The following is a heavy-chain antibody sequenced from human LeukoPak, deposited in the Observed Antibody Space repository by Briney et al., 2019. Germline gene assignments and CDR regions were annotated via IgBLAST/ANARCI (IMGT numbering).Heavy chain of an antibody. Sequence: ASVKVSCKASGYTFTGYYMHWVRQAPGQGLEWMGRINPNSGGTNYAQKFQGRVTMTRDTSISTAYMELSRLRSDDTAVYYCARITYYYGSGSYYREGATDYWGQGTLVTVSS. V-gene: IGHV1-2*06. D-gene: IGHD3-10*01. J-gene: IGHJ4*02. CDR3: ARITYYYGSGSYYREGATDY. CDR1: GYTFTGYY. CDR2: INPNSGGT.